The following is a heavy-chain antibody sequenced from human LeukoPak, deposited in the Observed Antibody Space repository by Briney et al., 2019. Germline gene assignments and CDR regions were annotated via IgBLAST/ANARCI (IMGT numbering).Heavy chain of an antibody. V-gene: IGHV3-30*18. Sequence: EGSLRLSCAASGFTFSSYGMHWVRQAPGKGLEWVAVISYDGSNKYYADSVKGRFTISRDNSKNTLYLQMNNLRAEDTAVYYCAKDRATYYYGSGSYTFDYWGQGTLVTVSS. CDR3: AKDRATYYYGSGSYTFDY. J-gene: IGHJ4*02. CDR1: GFTFSSYG. D-gene: IGHD3-10*01. CDR2: ISYDGSNK.